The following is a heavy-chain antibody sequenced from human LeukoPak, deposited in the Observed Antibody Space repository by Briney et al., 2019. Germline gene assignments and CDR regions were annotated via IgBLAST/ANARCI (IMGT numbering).Heavy chain of an antibody. Sequence: ASVKVSCKASGFTLSSSAMQWMRQARGQRLEWIGWIVVGSGNTNYAQKFQERVTITRDMSTSTAYMELSSLRSEDTAVYYCAAGIAVAGSHYYGMDVWGQGTTVTVSS. CDR2: IVVGSGNT. CDR1: GFTLSSSA. CDR3: AAGIAVAGSHYYGMDV. D-gene: IGHD6-19*01. V-gene: IGHV1-58*02. J-gene: IGHJ6*02.